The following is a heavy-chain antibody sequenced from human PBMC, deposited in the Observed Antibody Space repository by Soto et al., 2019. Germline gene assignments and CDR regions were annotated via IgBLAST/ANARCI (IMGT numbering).Heavy chain of an antibody. CDR1: GFIFGGNG. Sequence: QVQLVESGGGVVQPGRSLRLSCAASGFIFGGNGMHWVRQAPGKGLEWVAMIWFDGSQQRYADSVQGRFIISRDNSKSRLDLEMNSLRVEDTAVYYCARDIGDNAYFYWGQGTLVTVSS. V-gene: IGHV3-33*01. CDR3: ARDIGDNAYFY. CDR2: IWFDGSQQ. J-gene: IGHJ4*02. D-gene: IGHD2-21*01.